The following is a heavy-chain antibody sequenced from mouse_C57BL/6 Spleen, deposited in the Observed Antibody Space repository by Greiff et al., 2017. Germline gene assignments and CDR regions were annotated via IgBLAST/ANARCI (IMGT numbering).Heavy chain of an antibody. J-gene: IGHJ4*01. CDR3: ADYGSRGAMDY. Sequence: EVHLVESGGGLVKPGGSLKLSCAASGFTFSDYGMHWVRQAPEKGLEWVAYISSGSSTIYYADTVKGRFTISRDNAKNTLFLQMTSLRSEDTAMYYCADYGSRGAMDYWGQGTSVTVSS. CDR2: ISSGSSTI. V-gene: IGHV5-17*01. CDR1: GFTFSDYG. D-gene: IGHD1-1*01.